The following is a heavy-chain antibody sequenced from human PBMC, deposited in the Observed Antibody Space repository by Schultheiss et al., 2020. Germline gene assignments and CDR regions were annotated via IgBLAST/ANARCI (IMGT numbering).Heavy chain of an antibody. CDR2: ISSSSSYI. CDR3: ARATDSSSWPRGYYYYYMDV. CDR1: GFTFSSYS. V-gene: IGHV3-21*04. Sequence: GGSLRLSCAASGFTFSSYSMNWVRQAPGKGLEWVSSISSSSSYIYYADSVKGRFTISRDNAKNSLYLQMNSLRAEDTAVYYCARATDSSSWPRGYYYYYMDVWGKGTTVTVSS. D-gene: IGHD6-13*01. J-gene: IGHJ6*03.